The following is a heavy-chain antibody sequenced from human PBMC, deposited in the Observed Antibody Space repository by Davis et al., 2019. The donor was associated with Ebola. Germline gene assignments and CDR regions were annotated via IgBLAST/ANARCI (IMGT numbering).Heavy chain of an antibody. CDR2: IWYDGSNK. V-gene: IGHV3-33*01. J-gene: IGHJ6*03. CDR1: GFTFSSYG. CDR3: ARGTKGGYMDV. D-gene: IGHD3-16*01. Sequence: PGGSLRLSCAASGFTFSSYGMHWVRQAPGKGLEWVAVIWYDGSNKYYADSVKGRFTISRDNSKNTLYLQMNSQRAEDTAVYYCARGTKGGYMDVWGKGTTVTVSS.